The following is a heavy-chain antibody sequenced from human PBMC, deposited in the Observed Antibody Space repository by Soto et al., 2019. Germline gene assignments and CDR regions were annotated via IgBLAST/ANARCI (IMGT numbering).Heavy chain of an antibody. CDR2: IWYDGSNK. J-gene: IGHJ6*02. CDR1: GFTFSSYG. D-gene: IGHD2-2*01. Sequence: QVQLVESGGGVVQPGRSLRLSCAASGFTFSSYGMHWVRQAPGKGLEWVAVIWYDGSNKYYADSVKGRFTISRDNSKNTLYLQMNSLRAEDTAVYYCARADIVVVPAAMLGMDVWGQGTTVTVSS. CDR3: ARADIVVVPAAMLGMDV. V-gene: IGHV3-33*01.